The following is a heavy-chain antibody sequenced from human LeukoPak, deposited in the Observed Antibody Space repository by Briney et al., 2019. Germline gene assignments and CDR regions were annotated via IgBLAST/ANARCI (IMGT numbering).Heavy chain of an antibody. CDR1: GFTFSAYS. D-gene: IGHD3-16*01. V-gene: IGHV3-48*04. Sequence: LPGGSLRLSCAASGFTFSAYSMNWVRQAPGKGLEWVSYVSRSSTTIDYADSVKGRFTISRDNAKNSLYLQMNSLRAEDTAVYYCARGSEGITAVGGVYYYMDVWGKGTTVTVSS. CDR3: ARGSEGITAVGGVYYYMDV. CDR2: VSRSSTTI. J-gene: IGHJ6*03.